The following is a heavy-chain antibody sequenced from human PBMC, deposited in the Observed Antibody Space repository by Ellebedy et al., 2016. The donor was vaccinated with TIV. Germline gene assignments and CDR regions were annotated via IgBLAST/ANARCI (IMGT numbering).Heavy chain of an antibody. CDR2: IYTDGRT. J-gene: IGHJ4*01. D-gene: IGHD2-21*02. CDR3: PKGQRVVTAPFDY. CDR1: GFTVSGNY. V-gene: IGHV3-53*01. Sequence: PGGSLRLSCAASGFTVSGNYMSWVRQAPGKGLEWVSVIYTDGRTYYADSVKGRFTISRDNSKNTLYLQMNSLRAEDTAVYYCPKGQRVVTAPFDYWGHGTLVIVSS.